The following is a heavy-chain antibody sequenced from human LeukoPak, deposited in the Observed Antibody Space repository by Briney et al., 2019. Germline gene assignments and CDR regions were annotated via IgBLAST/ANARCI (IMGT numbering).Heavy chain of an antibody. CDR2: IYYSGST. V-gene: IGHV4-30-4*08. D-gene: IGHD6-19*01. Sequence: PSQTLSLTCTVSGGSISSGDYYWSWIRQPPGKGLEWIGYIYYSGSTYYNPSLKSRVTISVDTSKNQFSLKLNSVTAADTAVYYCAVLAVAGFFDYWGQGTLVTVSS. CDR1: GGSISSGDYY. CDR3: AVLAVAGFFDY. J-gene: IGHJ4*02.